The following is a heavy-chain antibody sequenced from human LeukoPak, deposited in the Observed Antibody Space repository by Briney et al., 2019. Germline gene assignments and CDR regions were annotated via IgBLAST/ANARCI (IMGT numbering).Heavy chain of an antibody. CDR3: AKDAQSTYYYDSSGHLDY. J-gene: IGHJ4*02. D-gene: IGHD3-22*01. CDR1: GFTFSSYG. CDR2: ISYDGSNR. V-gene: IGHV3-30*18. Sequence: SGGSLRFYCAASGFTFSSYGMHWVRQAPGKGLEWVAVISYDGSNRYYADSVKGRFTISRDNSKNTLYLQMNSLRAEDTAVYYCAKDAQSTYYYDSSGHLDYWGQGTLVTVSS.